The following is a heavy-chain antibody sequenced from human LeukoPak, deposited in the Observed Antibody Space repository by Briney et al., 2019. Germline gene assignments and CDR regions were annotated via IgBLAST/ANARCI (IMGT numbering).Heavy chain of an antibody. CDR2: IYNSGIT. V-gene: IGHV4-59*01. CDR3: ARDPGEGGYKSWFDP. Sequence: SETLSLTCTVSGGSITSYYWSWIRQPPGKGLEWIGYIYNSGITNYNPSLKSRVTISVDTSKNQFSLKLTSVTAADTAVYYCARDPGEGGYKSWFDPWGQGTLVTVSS. D-gene: IGHD5-12*01. J-gene: IGHJ5*02. CDR1: GGSITSYY.